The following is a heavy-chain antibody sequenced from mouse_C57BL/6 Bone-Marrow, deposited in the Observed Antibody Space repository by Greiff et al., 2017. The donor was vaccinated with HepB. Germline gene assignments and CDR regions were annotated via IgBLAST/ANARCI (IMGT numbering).Heavy chain of an antibody. D-gene: IGHD1-1*01. J-gene: IGHJ2*01. CDR3: ARGGYYGSSPYYFDY. CDR2: INYDGSST. CDR1: GFTFSDYY. V-gene: IGHV5-16*01. Sequence: EVKLVESEGGLVQPGSSMKLSCTASGFTFSDYYIAWVRQVPEKGLEWVANINYDGSSTYYLDSLKSRFIISRDNAKNILYLQMSSLKSEDTATYYCARGGYYGSSPYYFDYWGQGTTLTVSS.